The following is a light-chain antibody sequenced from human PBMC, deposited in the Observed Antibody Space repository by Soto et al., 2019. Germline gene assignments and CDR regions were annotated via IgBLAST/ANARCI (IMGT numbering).Light chain of an antibody. Sequence: QPVLTQPPSASVTPGQRVTISCSGTTSNVGINSVFWYQHLPGTAPKLLIYRSNQRASGVPDRFSGSKSGTSASLAISGLRSEDEADYYCAAWDDSLSGQVFGGGTKLTVL. CDR3: AAWDDSLSGQV. J-gene: IGLJ2*01. V-gene: IGLV1-47*01. CDR1: TSNVGINS. CDR2: RSN.